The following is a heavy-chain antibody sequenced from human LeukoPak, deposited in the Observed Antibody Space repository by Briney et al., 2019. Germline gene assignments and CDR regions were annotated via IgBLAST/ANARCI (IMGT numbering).Heavy chain of an antibody. D-gene: IGHD3-16*01. CDR1: GGSISGYY. CDR3: ARFTYTTRPSDV. J-gene: IGHJ6*04. V-gene: IGHV4-4*09. Sequence: SETLSLTCSVSGGSISGYYWSWIRQPPGQTLEWIGYIYSSGSTNYNPSLQSRVTMSVDTSMNQFSLRLSSVTAADTAVYYCARFTYTTRPSDVWGKGTTVTVYS. CDR2: IYSSGST.